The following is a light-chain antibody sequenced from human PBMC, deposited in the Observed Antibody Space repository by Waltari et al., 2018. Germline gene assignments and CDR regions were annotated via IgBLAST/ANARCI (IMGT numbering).Light chain of an antibody. CDR2: AVS. Sequence: QSALTQPASVSGSPGQANTVSCTGTSSDGGNENFVLWYQQQPGKAPKLIIYAVSKRPPGVSNRFSGSKSGNTASLTISGLQAEDEGDYYCCSYAGNNILVFGGGTKLTVL. CDR1: SSDGGNENF. V-gene: IGLV2-23*02. CDR3: CSYAGNNILV. J-gene: IGLJ3*02.